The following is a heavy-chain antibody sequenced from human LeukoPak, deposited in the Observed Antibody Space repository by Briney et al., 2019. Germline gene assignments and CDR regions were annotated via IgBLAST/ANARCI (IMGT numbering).Heavy chain of an antibody. D-gene: IGHD4-17*01. CDR2: INTDGSYS. J-gene: IGHJ4*02. CDR3: ARDFDGPRASDY. CDR1: GFTFSYFW. Sequence: GGSLRLSCAAFGFTFSYFWMHWFRQTPGKGLVWVSCINTDGSYSTYADSVKGRFTISRDNVRNTLYLQMNSLRAEDSAVYYCARDFDGPRASDYWGQGISVTVSS. V-gene: IGHV3-74*01.